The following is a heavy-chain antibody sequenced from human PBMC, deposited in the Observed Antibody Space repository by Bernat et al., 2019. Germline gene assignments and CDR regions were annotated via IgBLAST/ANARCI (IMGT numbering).Heavy chain of an antibody. CDR2: ISGSGGST. J-gene: IGHJ4*02. V-gene: IGHV3-23*01. CDR1: GFTFSSYA. CDR3: AKDTFPFTMIVVVINPDY. D-gene: IGHD3-22*01. Sequence: EVQLLESGGGLVQPGGSLRLSCAASGFTFSSYAMSRVRQAPGKGLEWVSAISGSGGSTYYADSVKGRFTISRDNSKNTLYLQMNSLRAEDTAVYYCAKDTFPFTMIVVVINPDYWGQRTLVTVSS.